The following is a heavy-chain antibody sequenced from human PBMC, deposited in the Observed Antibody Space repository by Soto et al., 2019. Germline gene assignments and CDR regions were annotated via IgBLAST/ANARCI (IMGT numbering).Heavy chain of an antibody. J-gene: IGHJ5*02. D-gene: IGHD3-10*01. Sequence: QVQLQESGPGLVKPSQTLSLTCTVSGGSISSGGYYWSWIRQHPGKGLEWIGYIYYSGSTYYNPSLQSRGTISVHTSKNQFYLKLSSVTAADTAGYYCASFYGSGRYYTNWFDPWGQGTLVTVCS. V-gene: IGHV4-31*03. CDR2: IYYSGST. CDR1: GGSISSGGYY. CDR3: ASFYGSGRYYTNWFDP.